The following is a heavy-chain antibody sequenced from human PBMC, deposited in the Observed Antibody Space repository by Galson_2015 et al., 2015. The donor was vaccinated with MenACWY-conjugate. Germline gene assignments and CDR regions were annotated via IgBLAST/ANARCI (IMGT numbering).Heavy chain of an antibody. CDR2: ISNSGGLT. D-gene: IGHD3-10*01. J-gene: IGHJ2*01. Sequence: SLRLSCAASGFPFSNHGMSWVRQAPGKGMEWVSSISNSGGLTYYTDSVRGRFTSSRDNSKNTLYLQLNSLSAGDTAIYYCATIGKTDNSYFDLWGRGTLVTVST. CDR1: GFPFSNHG. CDR3: ATIGKTDNSYFDL. V-gene: IGHV3-23*01.